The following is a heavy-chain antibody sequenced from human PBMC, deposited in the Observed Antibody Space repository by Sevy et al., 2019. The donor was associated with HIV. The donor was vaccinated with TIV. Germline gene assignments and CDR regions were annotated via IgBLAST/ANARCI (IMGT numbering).Heavy chain of an antibody. J-gene: IGHJ5*01. Sequence: GRSLRLSCAASGFSFSIYWMSWVRQAPGKGLEWVASTKEDGSERKYVDSVKGRFIISRDNAKNALYLQMNSLRAEDTAVYYCVRDFDKDDSGYSDWFDSWGQGTLVTVSS. CDR2: TKEDGSER. CDR1: GFSFSIYW. D-gene: IGHD3-22*01. V-gene: IGHV3-7*01. CDR3: VRDFDKDDSGYSDWFDS.